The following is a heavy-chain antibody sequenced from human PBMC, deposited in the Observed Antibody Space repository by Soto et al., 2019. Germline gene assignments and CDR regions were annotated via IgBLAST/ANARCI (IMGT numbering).Heavy chain of an antibody. CDR3: ARDGYGFGKGYYLDH. CDR2: ISFSSSYT. CDR1: GLTLSDYY. V-gene: IGHV3-11*05. D-gene: IGHD5-18*01. J-gene: IGHJ4*02. Sequence: QVQLVESGGGLVKPGGSLRLSCAASGLTLSDYYMTWIRQAPGKGLXXXXDISFSSSYTNYADSVKGRFTXSXXXXXXXXXXXXXXXXXEDTAVYYCARDGYGFGKGYYLDHWGQGTLVTVSS.